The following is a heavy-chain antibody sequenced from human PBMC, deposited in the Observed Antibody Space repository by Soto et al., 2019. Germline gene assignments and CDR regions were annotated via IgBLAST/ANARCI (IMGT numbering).Heavy chain of an antibody. CDR2: ISWNSNKV. D-gene: IGHD2-15*01. V-gene: IGHV3-9*01. J-gene: IGHJ5*01. CDR1: GFTFDDYA. Sequence: EVQLVESGGGLVQPGRSLRLSCVASGFTFDDYAMHWVRQAPGKGLEWVSGISWNSNKVDYADSVKGRFTTSRDNARNSLYLQMNSLRADDTALYYCATSQGVLVVRPLLDAWGHGTLVTVSS. CDR3: ATSQGVLVVRPLLDA.